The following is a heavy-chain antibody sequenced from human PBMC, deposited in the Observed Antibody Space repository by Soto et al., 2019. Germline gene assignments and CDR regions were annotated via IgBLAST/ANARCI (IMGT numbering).Heavy chain of an antibody. CDR2: ISAYNGNT. J-gene: IGHJ4*02. V-gene: IGHV1-18*01. Sequence: ASVKVSCKASGYTFTSYGISCVRQAPGQGLEWMGWISAYNGNTNYAQKLQGRVTMTTDTSTSTAYMELRSLRSDDTAVYYCAREQVYDYVWGSYRYFDYWGQGTLVTVSS. CDR3: AREQVYDYVWGSYRYFDY. CDR1: GYTFTSYG. D-gene: IGHD3-16*02.